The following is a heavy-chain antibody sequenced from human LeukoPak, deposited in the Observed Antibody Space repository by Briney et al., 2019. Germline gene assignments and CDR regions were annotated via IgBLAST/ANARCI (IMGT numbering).Heavy chain of an antibody. CDR2: MNPDSGNT. Sequence: ASVKVSCKSSGCTFTDYDINWVRQATRQGLEWMGWMNPDSGNTGYAQRFQGRVTMTRDTSINTAYMELSSLRSDDTAVYYCVRAMAPLDTFNYQYAMDVWGQGTMVTVSS. J-gene: IGHJ6*02. D-gene: IGHD5-24*01. CDR1: GCTFTDYD. V-gene: IGHV1-8*02. CDR3: VRAMAPLDTFNYQYAMDV.